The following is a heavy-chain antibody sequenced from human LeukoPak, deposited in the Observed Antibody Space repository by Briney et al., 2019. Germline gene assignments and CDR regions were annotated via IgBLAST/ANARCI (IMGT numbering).Heavy chain of an antibody. V-gene: IGHV4-34*01. CDR1: GGSFSGYY. J-gene: IGHJ4*02. CDR3: ARSHGSGSYYNLNDY. D-gene: IGHD3-10*01. Sequence: SETLSLTCAVYGGSFSGYYWSWIRQPPGKGLEWIGEINHSGSTNYNPSLKSRVTISVDMSKNQFSLKLSSVTAADTAVYYCARSHGSGSYYNLNDYWGQGTLVTVSS. CDR2: INHSGST.